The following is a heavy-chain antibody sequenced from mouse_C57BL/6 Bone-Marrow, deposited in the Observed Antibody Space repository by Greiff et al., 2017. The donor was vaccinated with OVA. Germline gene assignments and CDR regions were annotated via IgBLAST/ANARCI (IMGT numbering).Heavy chain of an antibody. CDR1: GYAFTNYL. CDR3: ARSYGYAWFAY. D-gene: IGHD2-2*01. CDR2: INPGSGGT. V-gene: IGHV1-54*01. J-gene: IGHJ3*01. Sequence: QVQLQQSGAELVRPGTSVKVSCKASGYAFTNYLIEWVKQRPGQGLEWIGVINPGSGGTKYNEKFKGKATLTADKSSSTAYMQLSSLTSEDSAVYFCARSYGYAWFAYWGQGTLVTVSA.